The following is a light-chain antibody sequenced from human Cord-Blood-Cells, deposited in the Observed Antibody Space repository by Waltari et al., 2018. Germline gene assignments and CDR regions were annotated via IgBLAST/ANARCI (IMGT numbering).Light chain of an antibody. J-gene: IGKJ4*01. Sequence: ELVLPQSPATLSLSPGERATLSCRASQSVSSYLAWYQQKPGQAPRLLIYDASNRATGIPARFSGSGSGTDFTLTISSLEPEDFAVYYCQQRSNWPRTFGGGTKVEIK. CDR2: DAS. CDR3: QQRSNWPRT. V-gene: IGKV3-11*01. CDR1: QSVSSY.